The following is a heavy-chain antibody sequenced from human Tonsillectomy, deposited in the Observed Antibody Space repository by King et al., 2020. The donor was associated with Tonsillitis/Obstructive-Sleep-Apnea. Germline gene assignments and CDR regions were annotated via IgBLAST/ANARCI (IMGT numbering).Heavy chain of an antibody. J-gene: IGHJ6*03. D-gene: IGHD7-27*01. CDR1: GFTFISYA. CDR2: ISDNGAGT. CDR3: AGGPAGADYYYMDV. V-gene: IGHV3-23*04. Sequence: VQLVQSGGGSVQPGGSLRLSCAASGFTFISYAMIWVRQAPGKGLEWVSSISDNGAGTHYADSVKGRFTISRDNSRNTLYLQMNSLRVDDTAVYYCAGGPAGADYYYMDVWGKGTTVTVSS.